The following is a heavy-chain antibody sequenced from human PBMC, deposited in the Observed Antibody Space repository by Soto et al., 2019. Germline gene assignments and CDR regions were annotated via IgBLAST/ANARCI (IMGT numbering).Heavy chain of an antibody. J-gene: IGHJ4*02. CDR1: GGSFSGYY. CDR2: INHSGST. Sequence: QVQLQQWGAGLLKPSETLSLTCAVYGGSFSGYYWSWIRQPPGKGLELSGEINHSGSTNYNPSLKSRVAISVDTSKNQFSLKLSSVTAADTAVYYCARGPVVVVAATPQAPTHFDSWGQGTLVTVSS. D-gene: IGHD2-15*01. CDR3: ARGPVVVVAATPQAPTHFDS. V-gene: IGHV4-34*01.